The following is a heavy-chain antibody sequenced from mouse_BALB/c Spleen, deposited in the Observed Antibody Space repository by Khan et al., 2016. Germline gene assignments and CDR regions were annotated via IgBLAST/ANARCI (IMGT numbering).Heavy chain of an antibody. V-gene: IGHV5-6*01. CDR2: ISSGGSYT. D-gene: IGHD1-1*01. Sequence: EVELVESGGDLVKPGGSLHLSCAASGFTFSNYAMSWVRQTPDKRLEWVATISSGGSYTYYPDSVKGRFTISSDNAKNTLYLQMSSLKSEDTAIYYFARRLDGSSSGNAMDYWGQGTSVTVSS. CDR1: GFTFSNYA. CDR3: ARRLDGSSSGNAMDY. J-gene: IGHJ4*01.